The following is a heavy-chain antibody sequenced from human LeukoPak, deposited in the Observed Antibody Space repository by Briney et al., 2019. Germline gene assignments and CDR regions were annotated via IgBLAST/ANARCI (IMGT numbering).Heavy chain of an antibody. J-gene: IGHJ4*02. D-gene: IGHD6-13*01. V-gene: IGHV4-30-2*01. CDR2: IYHSGST. CDR3: ARVGSSSWYYFDY. Sequence: SQTLSLTCAVSGGSISSGGYSWSWIRQPPGKGLEWIGYIYHSGSTYYNPSLKSRVTISVARSKNQFSLKLSSVTAADTAVYYCARVGSSSWYYFDYWGQGTLVTVSS. CDR1: GGSISSGGYS.